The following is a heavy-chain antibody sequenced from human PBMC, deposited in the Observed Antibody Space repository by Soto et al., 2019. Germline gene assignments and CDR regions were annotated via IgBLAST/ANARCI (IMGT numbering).Heavy chain of an antibody. Sequence: QVELVQSGAEVKKPGASVKVSCKAAGYTFTSYYMHWVRQAPGQGLEWMGFINPSGGITTYAQKFQTRVTMTSDTSTSTVYMELRTLKSEDTAVYYCARRSNFTWSDAFDIWGPGTMVTVSA. CDR3: ARRSNFTWSDAFDI. J-gene: IGHJ3*02. CDR1: GYTFTSYY. D-gene: IGHD3-16*01. V-gene: IGHV1-46*01. CDR2: INPSGGIT.